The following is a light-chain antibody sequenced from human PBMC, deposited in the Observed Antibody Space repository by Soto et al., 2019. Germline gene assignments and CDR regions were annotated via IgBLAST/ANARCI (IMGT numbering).Light chain of an antibody. J-gene: IGKJ2*01. CDR1: QSVSSRN. CDR2: GAS. V-gene: IGKV3-20*01. Sequence: EIVLTQSPGTVSLSPGERATLSCRASQSVSSRNLAWYRQKPGQAPSLLIFGASNRATGIPDRFSGSGSGTDFPLTISRLEPEDCAVYYCLRYGDSPPAYTVGQGTKLEIK. CDR3: LRYGDSPPAYT.